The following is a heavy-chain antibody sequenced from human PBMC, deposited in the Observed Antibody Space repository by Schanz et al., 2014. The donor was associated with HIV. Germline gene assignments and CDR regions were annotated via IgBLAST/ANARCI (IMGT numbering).Heavy chain of an antibody. Sequence: QVPVVQSGAELKKPGSSVRVSCKTSGGTFSNYAVSWVRQAPGQGLEWMGGIIPIFGTANYAQKFQDRVTITADESTNTAYLELRSLRSGDTAVYYCARGGYYEDEEGYSIDSFDVWGPGTVVTVS. CDR3: ARGGYYEDEEGYSIDSFDV. CDR2: IIPIFGTA. D-gene: IGHD3-16*01. CDR1: GGTFSNYA. V-gene: IGHV1-69*01. J-gene: IGHJ3*01.